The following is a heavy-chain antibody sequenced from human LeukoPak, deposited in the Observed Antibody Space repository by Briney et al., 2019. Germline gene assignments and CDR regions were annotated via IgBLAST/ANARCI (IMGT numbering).Heavy chain of an antibody. CDR3: ARAYSSSWYYDAFDI. CDR2: INHSGST. CDR1: GGSFSGYY. D-gene: IGHD6-13*01. J-gene: IGHJ3*02. V-gene: IGHV4-34*01. Sequence: SETLSLTCAVYGGSFSGYYWSWIRQPPGKGLEWIGEINHSGSTNYNPSLKGRVTISVDTSKNQFSLKLNSVTAADTAVYYCARAYSSSWYYDAFDIWGQGTMVTVSS.